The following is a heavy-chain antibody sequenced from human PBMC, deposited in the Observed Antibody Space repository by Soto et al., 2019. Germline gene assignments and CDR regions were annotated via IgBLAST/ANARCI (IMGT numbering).Heavy chain of an antibody. CDR2: IIPIFGTA. CDR1: GGTFSSYA. Sequence: GASVKVSCKASGGTFSSYAISWVRQAPGQGLEWMGGIIPIFGTANYAQKFQGRVTITADESTSTAYMELSSLRSEDTAVYYCARRKYKRGTMVRGVIPTLYYYYGMDVWGQGTTVTVSS. D-gene: IGHD3-10*01. V-gene: IGHV1-69*13. CDR3: ARRKYKRGTMVRGVIPTLYYYYGMDV. J-gene: IGHJ6*02.